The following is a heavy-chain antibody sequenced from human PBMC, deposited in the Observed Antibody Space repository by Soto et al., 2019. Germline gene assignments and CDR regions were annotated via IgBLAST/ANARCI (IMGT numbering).Heavy chain of an antibody. Sequence: QVQLVQSGAEVKKPGSSVKVSCKASGGTFSSYAISWVRQAPGQGLEWMGGIIPIFGTAHYAQKFQGRVTSTADESTSTAYMELSSLRSDDTAVYYCARNVPAAGYYYGRDVWGQGTTVTVSS. J-gene: IGHJ6*02. CDR3: ARNVPAAGYYYGRDV. D-gene: IGHD2-2*01. V-gene: IGHV1-69*12. CDR2: IIPIFGTA. CDR1: GGTFSSYA.